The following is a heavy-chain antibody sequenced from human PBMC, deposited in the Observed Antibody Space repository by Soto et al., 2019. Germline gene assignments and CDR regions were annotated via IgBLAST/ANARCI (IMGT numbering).Heavy chain of an antibody. CDR2: ISSSSSYI. V-gene: IGHV3-21*01. J-gene: IGHJ4*02. D-gene: IGHD6-13*01. Sequence: GSLRLSCAASGFTFSSYSMNWVRQAPGKGLEWVSSISSSSSYIYYADSVKGRFTISRDNAKNSLYLQMNSLRAEDTAVYYCARDFEYRSSCTYWGQGTLVTVSS. CDR3: ARDFEYRSSCTY. CDR1: GFTFSSYS.